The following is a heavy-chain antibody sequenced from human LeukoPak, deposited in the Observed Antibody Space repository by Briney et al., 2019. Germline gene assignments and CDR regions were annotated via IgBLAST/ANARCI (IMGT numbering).Heavy chain of an antibody. CDR2: TYYRSKWYN. D-gene: IGHD3-16*01. V-gene: IGHV6-1*01. Sequence: SQTLSLTCAISGDSVSSNSAAWNWIRQSPSRGLEWLGRTYYRSKWYNDYAVSVKSRITINPDTSKNQFSLQLNSVTPEDTAVYYCARERGGPRGRRDFPRAFDIWGQGTMVTVSS. CDR3: ARERGGPRGRRDFPRAFDI. CDR1: GDSVSSNSAA. J-gene: IGHJ3*02.